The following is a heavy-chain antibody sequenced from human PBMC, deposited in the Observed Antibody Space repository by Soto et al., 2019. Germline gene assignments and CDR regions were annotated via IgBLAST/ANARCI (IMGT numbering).Heavy chain of an antibody. V-gene: IGHV1-18*01. Sequence: QVQLVQSGAEVKKPGASVKVSCKASGYTFTSYGISWVRQAPGQGLEWMGWISAYNGNTNYAQKLQGRVTMTTDTSTSTAYMELRSLRSDDTAVYYCARVSNYADXALYYYYYYGMDVWGQGTTVTVSS. J-gene: IGHJ6*02. CDR3: ARVSNYADXALYYYYYYGMDV. CDR1: GYTFTSYG. D-gene: IGHD4-4*01. CDR2: ISAYNGNT.